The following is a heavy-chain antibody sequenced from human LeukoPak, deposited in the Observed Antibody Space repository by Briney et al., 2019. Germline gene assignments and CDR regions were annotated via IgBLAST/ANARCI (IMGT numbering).Heavy chain of an antibody. CDR1: GGSFSGYY. D-gene: IGHD3-3*01. V-gene: IGHV4-34*01. J-gene: IGHJ4*02. Sequence: SETLSLTCAVYGGSFSGYYWSWIRQPPGKGLEWIGEMNHSGSTNYNPSLKSRVTTSVDTSKNQFSLKLSSVTAADTAVYYCARGLYVLRFLETLERYYFDCWGQGTLVTVSS. CDR2: MNHSGST. CDR3: ARGLYVLRFLETLERYYFDC.